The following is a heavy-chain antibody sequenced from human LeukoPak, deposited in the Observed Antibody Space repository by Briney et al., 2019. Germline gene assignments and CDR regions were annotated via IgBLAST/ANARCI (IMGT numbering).Heavy chain of an antibody. V-gene: IGHV3-20*04. Sequence: GGSLRLSCAASGFTFDDYGMSWVRQAPGKGLEWVSGTNWNGGSTGYADSVKGRFTISRDNAKNSLYLQMNSLRAEDTALYYCARDGGLPYYFDYWGQGTLVTVSS. CDR1: GFTFDDYG. D-gene: IGHD2-15*01. J-gene: IGHJ4*02. CDR3: ARDGGLPYYFDY. CDR2: TNWNGGST.